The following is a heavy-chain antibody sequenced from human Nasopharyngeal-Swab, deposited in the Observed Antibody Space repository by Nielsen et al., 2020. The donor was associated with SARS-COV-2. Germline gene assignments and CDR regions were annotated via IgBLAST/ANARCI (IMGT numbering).Heavy chain of an antibody. V-gene: IGHV3-30*04. Sequence: GESLKISCAASGFTFSSYTIHWVRQAPGKGLEWVAVISYDASDKYYADSVKGRFTLSRDNSKSTVYLQMNSLRPEDTAVYYCARDRPHWGCDYWGQRTLVTVSS. J-gene: IGHJ4*02. CDR3: ARDRPHWGCDY. CDR1: GFTFSSYT. CDR2: ISYDASDK. D-gene: IGHD3-16*01.